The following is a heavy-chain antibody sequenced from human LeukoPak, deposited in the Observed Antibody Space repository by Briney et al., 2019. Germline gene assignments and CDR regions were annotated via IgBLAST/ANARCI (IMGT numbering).Heavy chain of an antibody. CDR3: ARELRWGSSSGPASGY. CDR2: ISYDGSNK. J-gene: IGHJ4*02. Sequence: GGSLRLSCAASGFTFSSYAMHWVRQAPGKGLEWVAVISYDGSNKYYADSVKGRFTTSRDNSKYTLYLQMNSLRAEDTAVYYCARELRWGSSSGPASGYWGQGTLVTVSS. D-gene: IGHD6-6*01. CDR1: GFTFSSYA. V-gene: IGHV3-30-3*01.